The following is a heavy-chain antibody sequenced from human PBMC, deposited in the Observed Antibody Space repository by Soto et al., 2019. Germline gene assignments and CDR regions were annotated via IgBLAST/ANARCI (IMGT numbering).Heavy chain of an antibody. V-gene: IGHV3-53*05. CDR1: GFSVSGSY. Sequence: PGGSLRLSCAASGFSVSGSYMGWVRQAPGKGLEWDSVIYRGGGTYYVDSVKGRFTISRDNSKNTLYLQMNSLRAEDTAVYYCARETYYDFWSGPYYGMDVWGQGTTVTVSS. D-gene: IGHD3-3*01. CDR3: ARETYYDFWSGPYYGMDV. J-gene: IGHJ6*02. CDR2: IYRGGGT.